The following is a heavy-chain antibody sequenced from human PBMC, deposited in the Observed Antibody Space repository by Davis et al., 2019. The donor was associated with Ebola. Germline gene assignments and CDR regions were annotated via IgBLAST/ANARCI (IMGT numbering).Heavy chain of an antibody. CDR2: IYRDERT. J-gene: IGHJ4*02. Sequence: GESLKISCAASGFTFSSYAMSWVRQAPGKGLEWVSVIYRDERTYYADSVKGRFTVSRDNSKNTLYLQMNSLRAEDTAVYYCAKVTGTSGYWGQGTLVTVSS. CDR1: GFTFSSYA. V-gene: IGHV3-23*03. CDR3: AKVTGTSGY. D-gene: IGHD1-1*01.